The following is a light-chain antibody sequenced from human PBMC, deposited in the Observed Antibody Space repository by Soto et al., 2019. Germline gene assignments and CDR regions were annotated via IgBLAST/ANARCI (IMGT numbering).Light chain of an antibody. CDR1: SSNIGSYA. Sequence: QAVVTQPPSASGTPGQRVIISCSGSSSNIGSYAVTWYRQLPGTAPKLLIYGQSQRPSGVPDRFSGSKSGTSASLAISVLQSEDEADYYCAVWDDSLVGRAFGGGTKLTVL. J-gene: IGLJ2*01. CDR3: AVWDDSLVGRA. CDR2: GQS. V-gene: IGLV1-44*01.